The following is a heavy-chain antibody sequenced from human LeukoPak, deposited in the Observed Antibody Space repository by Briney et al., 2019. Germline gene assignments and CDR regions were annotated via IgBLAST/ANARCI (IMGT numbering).Heavy chain of an antibody. D-gene: IGHD6-19*01. CDR3: ARDPSNSSGWYVYFDS. Sequence: ASVKVSCKVSGYTFTNHGFSWVRQAPGQGLEWMGWISAYNGDTKYSQKLQGRVTMTTDTSTSTAYMELRSLTSDDTAVYYCARDPSNSSGWYVYFDSWGQGTLVTVSS. V-gene: IGHV1-18*04. CDR1: GYTFTNHG. J-gene: IGHJ4*02. CDR2: ISAYNGDT.